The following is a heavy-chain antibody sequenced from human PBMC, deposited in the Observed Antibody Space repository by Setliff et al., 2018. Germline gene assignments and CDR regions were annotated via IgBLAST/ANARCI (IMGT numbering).Heavy chain of an antibody. J-gene: IGHJ4*02. CDR1: GYTFTSYD. CDR3: ARAQSWSGGPYYFDN. CDR2: MNPNSGNT. V-gene: IGHV1-8*02. D-gene: IGHD3-3*01. Sequence: ASVKVSCKASGYTFTSYDINWVRQATGQGLEWVGWMNPNSGNTGYAQKFQGRVTMTRNTSISTAYMDLGSLRFEDTAVYYCARAQSWSGGPYYFDNWGQGTLVTVSS.